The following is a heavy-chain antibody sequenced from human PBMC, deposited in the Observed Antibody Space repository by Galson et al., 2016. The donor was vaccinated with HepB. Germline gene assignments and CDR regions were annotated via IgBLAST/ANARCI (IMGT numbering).Heavy chain of an antibody. V-gene: IGHV3-30-3*01. J-gene: IGHJ6*02. CDR3: ARGVQLERRGNYYYYDMDV. CDR1: GFTFNNYA. D-gene: IGHD1-1*01. CDR2: ISFDASTK. Sequence: SLRLSCAASGFTFNNYAMHWVRQAPGKGLEWVTVISFDASTKYYADSVQGRFTIARDNSQNTLYLQMNSLRTEDTAAYYCARGVQLERRGNYYYYDMDVWGQGTTVTVSS.